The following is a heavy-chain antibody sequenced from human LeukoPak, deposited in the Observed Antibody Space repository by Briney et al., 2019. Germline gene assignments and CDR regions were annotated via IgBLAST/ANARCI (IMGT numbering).Heavy chain of an antibody. CDR2: IIPIFGTA. CDR1: GGTFISYA. CDR3: ARGRINYGDYKN. V-gene: IGHV1-69*05. Sequence: ASVKVSCKASGGTFISYAISWVRQAPGQGLEWMGGIIPIFGTANYTQKLHGRVTTTTDESTSTAYIALSSLRSEDTAVYYCARGRINYGDYKNWGQGTLVTVSS. J-gene: IGHJ4*02. D-gene: IGHD4-17*01.